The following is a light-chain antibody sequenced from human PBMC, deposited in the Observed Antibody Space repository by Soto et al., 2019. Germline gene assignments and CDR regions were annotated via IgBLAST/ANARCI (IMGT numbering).Light chain of an antibody. J-gene: IGLJ1*01. CDR2: EVS. Sequence: QSALTQPASVSGSPGQSITLSCTGTSSDVGSYNLVSWYQQHPAKAPKLMIYEVSKRPSGVSNRFSGSKSGNTASLTISGLQAEDEADYYCCSYAGSSTYVFGTGTKLTVL. CDR3: CSYAGSSTYV. V-gene: IGLV2-23*02. CDR1: SSDVGSYNL.